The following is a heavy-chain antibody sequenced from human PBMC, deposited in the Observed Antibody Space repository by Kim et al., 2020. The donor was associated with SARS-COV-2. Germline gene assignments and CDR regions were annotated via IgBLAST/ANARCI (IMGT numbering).Heavy chain of an antibody. Sequence: SRKSRVTISVDTSKNQFSLKLSSVTAADTAVYYCARGRIQLWLRTSWFDPWGQGTLVTVSS. V-gene: IGHV4-34*13. D-gene: IGHD5-18*01. J-gene: IGHJ5*02. CDR3: ARGRIQLWLRTSWFDP.